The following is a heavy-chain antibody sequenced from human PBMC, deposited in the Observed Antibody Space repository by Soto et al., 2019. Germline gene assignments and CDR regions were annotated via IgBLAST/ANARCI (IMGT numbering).Heavy chain of an antibody. CDR3: ARDPRYCSSTSWYTREHYYYGMDV. D-gene: IGHD2-2*02. J-gene: IGHJ6*02. CDR1: GGSFSGYY. Sequence: SETLSLTCAVYGGSFSGYYWSWIRQPPGKGLEWIGEINHSGSTNYNPSLKSRVTISVDTSKNQFSLKLSSVTAADTAVYYCARDPRYCSSTSWYTREHYYYGMDVLGQGTTVTVSS. CDR2: INHSGST. V-gene: IGHV4-34*01.